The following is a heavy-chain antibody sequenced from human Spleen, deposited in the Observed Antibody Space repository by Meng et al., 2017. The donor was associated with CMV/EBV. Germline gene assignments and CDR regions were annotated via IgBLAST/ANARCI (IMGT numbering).Heavy chain of an antibody. CDR1: GFTFSSYS. CDR3: ARQRTNTIFGVVMYYFDY. V-gene: IGHV3-21*01. D-gene: IGHD3-3*01. Sequence: GESLKISCAASGFTFSSYSMNWVRQAPGKGLEWVSSISSSSSYIYYADAVKGRFTISRDNAKYSLYLQMNSLRAEDTAVYYCARQRTNTIFGVVMYYFDYWGQGTLVTVSS. J-gene: IGHJ4*02. CDR2: ISSSSSYI.